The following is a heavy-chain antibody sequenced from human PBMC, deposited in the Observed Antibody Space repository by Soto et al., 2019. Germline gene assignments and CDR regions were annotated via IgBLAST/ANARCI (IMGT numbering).Heavy chain of an antibody. V-gene: IGHV3-23*01. J-gene: IGHJ4*02. Sequence: GGSLRLSCAGSVFAFSSYWIHWVRQVPGKGLVWVSAISNSGGSTYYADSVRGRFTISRDNSKNTLYLQMNSLRAEDTAVYYCAKDTPMVGYYFEYWGQGTLVTVSS. D-gene: IGHD5-18*01. CDR3: AKDTPMVGYYFEY. CDR1: VFAFSSYW. CDR2: ISNSGGST.